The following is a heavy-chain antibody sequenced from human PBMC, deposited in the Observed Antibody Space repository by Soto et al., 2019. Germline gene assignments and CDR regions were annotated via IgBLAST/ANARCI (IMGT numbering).Heavy chain of an antibody. CDR1: GFTFSDYY. D-gene: IGHD3-10*01. CDR3: ARSHGGSGSSLYYYYYGLDV. J-gene: IGHJ6*02. V-gene: IGHV3-11*01. CDR2: ISSSGSTI. Sequence: QVQLVESGGGLVKPGGSLRLSCAASGFTFSDYYMSWIRQAPGKWLEWVSYISSSGSTIYYADSVKGRFTISRDNAKNSLYLQMNSLRAEDTAVHYCARSHGGSGSSLYYYYYGLDVSGQGTTVTVSS.